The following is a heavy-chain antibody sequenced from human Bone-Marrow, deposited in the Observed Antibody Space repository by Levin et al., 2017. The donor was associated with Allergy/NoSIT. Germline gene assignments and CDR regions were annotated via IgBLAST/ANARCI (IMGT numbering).Heavy chain of an antibody. Sequence: GESLKISCAASGFTFSPYAMHWVRQAPGKGLEWVAVISYDGSNKYYADSVKGRFTISRDNSKNTLYVQMNSLRVEDTAVYYCAREWFSDFGSTPDGFDFWGQGTLVTVSS. CDR2: ISYDGSNK. V-gene: IGHV3-30-3*01. D-gene: IGHD3-10*01. CDR1: GFTFSPYA. J-gene: IGHJ4*02. CDR3: AREWFSDFGSTPDGFDF.